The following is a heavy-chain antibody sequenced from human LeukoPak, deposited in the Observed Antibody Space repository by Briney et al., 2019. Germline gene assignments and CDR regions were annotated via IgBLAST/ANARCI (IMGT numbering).Heavy chain of an antibody. D-gene: IGHD6-6*01. V-gene: IGHV1-8*03. CDR2: MSPYTANT. CDR1: GYTFTSHD. CDR3: ARGGPPGAAQTAFDP. J-gene: IGHJ5*02. Sequence: ASVKVSCKASGYTFTSHDINWVRQATGQGLEWMGWMSPYTANTGYAQKFQGRVTITRDTSMTTAYMELSSLTSEDTAVYYCARGGPPGAAQTAFDPWGQGTLVTVSS.